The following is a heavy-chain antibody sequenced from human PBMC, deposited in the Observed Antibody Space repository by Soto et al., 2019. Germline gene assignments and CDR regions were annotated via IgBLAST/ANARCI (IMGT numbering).Heavy chain of an antibody. D-gene: IGHD3-9*01. CDR3: AKGSTRYYDILTGYCPYFDY. J-gene: IGHJ4*02. V-gene: IGHV3-23*01. CDR1: GFTFSSYA. CDR2: ISGSGGST. Sequence: PGGSLRLSCAASGFTFSSYAMSWVRQAPGKGLEWVSTISGSGGSTYYADSVKGRFTISRDNSKNTLYLQMNSLRAEDTAVYYCAKGSTRYYDILTGYCPYFDYWGQGTLVTVSS.